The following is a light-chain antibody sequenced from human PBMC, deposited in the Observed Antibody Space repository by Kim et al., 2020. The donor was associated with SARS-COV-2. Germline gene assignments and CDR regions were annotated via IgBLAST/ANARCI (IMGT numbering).Light chain of an antibody. CDR3: QQYDRAPWT. CDR2: GAS. J-gene: IGKJ1*01. V-gene: IGKV3-20*01. CDR1: RSVNTGY. Sequence: SPGESATLSCRASRSVNTGYLAWYKQKPGQAPSLLIYGASSRATGVPDRFSGSGSETDFTLTISRLEPDDFAVYYCQQYDRAPWTFGQGTKVDIK.